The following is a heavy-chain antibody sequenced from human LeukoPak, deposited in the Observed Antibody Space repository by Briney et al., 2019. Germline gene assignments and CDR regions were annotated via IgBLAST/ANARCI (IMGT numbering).Heavy chain of an antibody. V-gene: IGHV4-59*08. CDR1: GGSISSYY. CDR2: IYYSGST. J-gene: IGHJ4*02. Sequence: SETLSLTCTVSGGSISSYYWSWIRQPPGKGLEWIGYIYYSGSTNYNPSLKSRVPISVGTSKNQCSLKLSSVSAADTAVYYCARHGLPPLWFGELLVSSYFDYWGQGTLVTVSS. D-gene: IGHD3-10*01. CDR3: ARHGLPPLWFGELLVSSYFDY.